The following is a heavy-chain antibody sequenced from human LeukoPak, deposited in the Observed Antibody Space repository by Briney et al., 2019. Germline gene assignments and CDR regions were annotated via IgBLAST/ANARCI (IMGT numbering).Heavy chain of an antibody. CDR1: GYTFTSYY. CDR3: ARDRETAVATHYFDY. CDR2: INPSGGST. D-gene: IGHD6-19*01. V-gene: IGHV1-46*01. Sequence: ASVKVSCRASGYTFTSYYMHWVRQAPGQGLEWMGIINPSGGSTSYAQKFQGRVTMTRDTSTSTVYMELSSLRSEDTAVYYCARDRETAVATHYFDYWGQGTLVTVSS. J-gene: IGHJ4*02.